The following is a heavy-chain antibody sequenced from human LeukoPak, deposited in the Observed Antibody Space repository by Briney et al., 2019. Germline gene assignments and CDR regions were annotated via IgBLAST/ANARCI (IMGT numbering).Heavy chain of an antibody. V-gene: IGHV1-8*01. Sequence: ASVKVSCKAAGYTFTSYDINWVRQATGQGLEWMGWMNPNSGNTDYAQKFQGRVTITRNTSISTAYMELSSLRSEDTAVYYCASGSITANWFDPWGQGTLVTVSS. CDR2: MNPNSGNT. CDR1: GYTFTSYD. CDR3: ASGSITANWFDP. D-gene: IGHD2-21*02. J-gene: IGHJ5*02.